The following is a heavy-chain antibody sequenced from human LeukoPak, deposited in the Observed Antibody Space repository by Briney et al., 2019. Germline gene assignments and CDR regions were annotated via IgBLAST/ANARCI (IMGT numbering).Heavy chain of an antibody. Sequence: GGALRLSCAAPGFTFSSSARSWVRQAPAKGLEWVAVISYDGSNKSSADSVKGRFTISRDNSKNTLYLQMNSLRAEDTAVYYCARAALPTVATRGNWFDPWGQGTLVTVSS. D-gene: IGHD4-23*01. CDR2: ISYDGSNK. V-gene: IGHV3-30*04. J-gene: IGHJ5*02. CDR1: GFTFSSSA. CDR3: ARAALPTVATRGNWFDP.